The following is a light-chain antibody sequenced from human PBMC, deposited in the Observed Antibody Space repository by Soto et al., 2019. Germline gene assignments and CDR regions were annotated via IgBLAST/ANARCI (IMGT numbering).Light chain of an antibody. V-gene: IGLV2-14*01. Sequence: QSALTQPASVSGSPRQSITIPCAGTSSDVGGYNYVSWYQQLPGKAPKLMISEVNNRPSGVSNRFSGSKSGNTASLTISGLQAEDEADYYCSSYTSSSTWVFGGGTKLTVL. J-gene: IGLJ2*01. CDR2: EVN. CDR3: SSYTSSSTWV. CDR1: SSDVGGYNY.